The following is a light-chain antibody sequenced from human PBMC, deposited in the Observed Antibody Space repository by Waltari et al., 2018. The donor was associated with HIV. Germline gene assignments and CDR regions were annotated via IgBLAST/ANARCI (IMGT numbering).Light chain of an antibody. Sequence: QPALTQPRSVSGSPGQPVTTSCTATSSDVGGYNYFSWYQQHPGKAPKVIIYDVNNRPSGVPARFSGSKSGNTASLTISGLQADDEPDYYCSSYAGNYTWVFGGGTKLTVL. V-gene: IGLV2-11*01. CDR1: SSDVGGYNY. CDR3: SSYAGNYTWV. CDR2: DVN. J-gene: IGLJ3*02.